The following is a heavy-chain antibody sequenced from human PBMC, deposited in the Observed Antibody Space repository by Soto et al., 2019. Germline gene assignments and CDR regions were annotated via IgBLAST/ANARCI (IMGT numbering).Heavy chain of an antibody. CDR2: IFNSGTT. CDR3: ALALGPTTGLDY. Sequence: QVQLQESGPGLVKPSQTLSLTCSVSGASTVSHYHWTWIRQPPGKGLEWMGYIFNSGTTFYNPSLTSRLSISMDTSGNHFSLELRSVTAADTAVHYCALALGPTTGLDYWGQGTLVTVSS. J-gene: IGHJ4*02. D-gene: IGHD1-26*01. V-gene: IGHV4-31*02. CDR1: GASTVSHYH.